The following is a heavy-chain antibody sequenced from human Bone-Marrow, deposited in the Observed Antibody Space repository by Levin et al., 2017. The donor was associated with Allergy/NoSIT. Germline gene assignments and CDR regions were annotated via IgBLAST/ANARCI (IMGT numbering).Heavy chain of an antibody. CDR2: INAGNGNT. CDR3: ARDASSGWPYYYYYGMDG. J-gene: IGHJ6*02. V-gene: IGHV1-3*01. CDR1: GYTFTSYA. Sequence: GASVKVSCKASGYTFTSYAMHWVRQAPGQRLEWMGWINAGNGNTKYSQKFQGRVTITRDTSASTAYMELSSLRSEDTAVYYCARDASSGWPYYYYYGMDGWGQGTTVTVSS. D-gene: IGHD6-19*01.